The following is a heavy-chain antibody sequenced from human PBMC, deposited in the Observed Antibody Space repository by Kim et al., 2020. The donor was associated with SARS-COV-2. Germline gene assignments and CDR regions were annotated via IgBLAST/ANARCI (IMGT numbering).Heavy chain of an antibody. D-gene: IGHD5-18*01. Sequence: GRFTISRDNAKNTLYLRMNSLRAEDTALYYCARDFRVDTAMVLGYYGMGVWGQGTTVTVSS. CDR3: ARDFRVDTAMVLGYYGMGV. J-gene: IGHJ6*02. V-gene: IGHV3-74*01.